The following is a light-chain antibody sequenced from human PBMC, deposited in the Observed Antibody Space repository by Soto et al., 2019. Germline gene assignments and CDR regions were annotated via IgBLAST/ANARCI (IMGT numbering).Light chain of an antibody. CDR1: QSVSSY. J-gene: IGKJ1*01. Sequence: EIVLTQSPATLSLSPGERATLSCRASQSVSSYLAWYQQKPGQAPRLLIYDASNRATGIPAWFSGSGSGTDFTLTISSLEPEDFAVYYCHQRKSWPRTFGQGTKVDI. CDR2: DAS. CDR3: HQRKSWPRT. V-gene: IGKV3-11*01.